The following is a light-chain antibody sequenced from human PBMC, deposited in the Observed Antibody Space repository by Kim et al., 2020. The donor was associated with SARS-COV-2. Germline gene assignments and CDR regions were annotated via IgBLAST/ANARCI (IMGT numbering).Light chain of an antibody. J-gene: IGKJ5*01. V-gene: IGKV3-15*01. CDR1: QSVSSN. Sequence: YPGERATLSCRARQSVSSNLAWYQQKPGQAPRLLIYGASTRANGSPARFSGSESGTEFTLTISSLQSEDFAVYYWQQYNNWPPFTFGQGTRLEIK. CDR2: GAS. CDR3: QQYNNWPPFT.